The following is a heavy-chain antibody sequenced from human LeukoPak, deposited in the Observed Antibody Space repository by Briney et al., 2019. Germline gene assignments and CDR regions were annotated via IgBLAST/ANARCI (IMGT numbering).Heavy chain of an antibody. J-gene: IGHJ4*02. CDR3: ARDPIAAVRFDY. V-gene: IGHV3-74*01. CDR2: INSDGSRI. D-gene: IGHD6-13*01. CDR1: GFTFSSYW. Sequence: GGSLRLSCAASGFTFSSYWMHWVRQAPGKGLVWVSRINSDGSRIGYADSVKGRFTISRDNAKNTLYLQMNSLRAEDTAVYYCARDPIAAVRFDYWGQGTLVTVSS.